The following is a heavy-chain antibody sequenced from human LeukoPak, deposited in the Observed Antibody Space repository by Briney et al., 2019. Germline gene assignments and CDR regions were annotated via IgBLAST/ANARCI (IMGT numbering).Heavy chain of an antibody. J-gene: IGHJ3*02. V-gene: IGHV4-59*08. CDR3: ARPGDYVWGSYRFDAFDI. D-gene: IGHD3-16*02. Sequence: SETLSLTCTVSGGSISNYYWSWIRQPPGKGLEWIGYIYYSGSTNYSPSLKSRVTISVDTSKSQFSLKVSSVTAADTAVYYCARPGDYVWGSYRFDAFDIWGQGTMVTVSS. CDR1: GGSISNYY. CDR2: IYYSGST.